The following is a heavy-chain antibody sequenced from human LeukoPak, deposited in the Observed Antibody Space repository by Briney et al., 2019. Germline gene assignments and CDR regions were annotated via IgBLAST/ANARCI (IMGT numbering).Heavy chain of an antibody. J-gene: IGHJ3*02. Sequence: GGSVRLSGAACLFTFSSYSMNWVRQAPGKGLEWVSSISSSSSYIYYADSVKGRFTISRDNAKTSLYLQMNSVRAEDRAVYYCARRGYGKALDIWGQGTMVTVS. CDR3: ARRGYGKALDI. D-gene: IGHD6-13*01. CDR1: LFTFSSYS. CDR2: ISSSSSYI. V-gene: IGHV3-21*01.